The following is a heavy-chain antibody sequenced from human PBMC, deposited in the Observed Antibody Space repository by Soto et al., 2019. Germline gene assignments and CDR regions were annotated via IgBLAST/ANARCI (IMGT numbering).Heavy chain of an antibody. V-gene: IGHV3-74*01. CDR1: GFIFSSYW. J-gene: IGHJ6*02. Sequence: PGGSLRLSCAASGFIFSSYWMHWARQAPGKGLVWVSRINSDGSSAGYADSVKGRFTISRDNAKNTLYLQMNSLRAEDAAVYYSVRKSINGMKVWGQGTTVTVSS. CDR2: INSDGSSA. CDR3: VRKSINGMKV.